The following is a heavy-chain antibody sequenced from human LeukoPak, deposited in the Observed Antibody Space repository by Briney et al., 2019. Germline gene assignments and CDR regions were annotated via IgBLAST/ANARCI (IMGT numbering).Heavy chain of an antibody. CDR3: AKDPLDCSGDCYSNY. CDR2: SSGSGGST. J-gene: IGHJ4*02. V-gene: IGHV3-23*01. D-gene: IGHD2-21*02. CDR1: GGTFSSYA. Sequence: GGSLRLFCAASGGTFSSYAMSWVRQAPGKGLEWVSASSGSGGSTYYADSVEGRFTISRDNSKNTLYLQMNSLRAEDTAVYYCAKDPLDCSGDCYSNYWGQGTLVTVSS.